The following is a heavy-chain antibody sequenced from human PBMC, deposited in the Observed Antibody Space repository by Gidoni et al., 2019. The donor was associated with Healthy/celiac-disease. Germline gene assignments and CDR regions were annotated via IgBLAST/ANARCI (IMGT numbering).Heavy chain of an antibody. V-gene: IGHV4-34*01. J-gene: IGHJ6*02. D-gene: IGHD1-26*01. CDR3: ARVGKTRRRGMDV. Sequence: QVQLQQLGPGLLKPSEPLSLTCAVYGGSFSGYSWSWTRQPPGKGLEWIGEINHSGSTNYNPSLKSRVTISVDTSKNQFSLKRSSVTAADTAVYYCARVGKTRRRGMDVWGQGTTVTVSS. CDR2: INHSGST. CDR1: GGSFSGYS.